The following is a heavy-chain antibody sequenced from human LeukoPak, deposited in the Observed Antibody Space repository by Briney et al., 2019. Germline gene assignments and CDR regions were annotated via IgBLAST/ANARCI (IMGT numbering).Heavy chain of an antibody. D-gene: IGHD1-26*01. V-gene: IGHV3-7*03. CDR2: IKPDGSEK. CDR3: TRDASGDTSSGPRMDV. Sequence: GGSLRLSCAAAAFTFRTYWMSCVSQPPGGGREWVAMIKPDGSEKDYVASVKGLFTISRDNAKTSLYLQMTSLRAEDTAVYYCTRDASGDTSSGPRMDVWGQGTTVTVS. CDR1: AFTFRTYW. J-gene: IGHJ6*02.